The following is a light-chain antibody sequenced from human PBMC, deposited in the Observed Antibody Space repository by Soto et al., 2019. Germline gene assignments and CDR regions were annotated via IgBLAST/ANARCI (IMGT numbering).Light chain of an antibody. CDR2: SAS. J-gene: IGKJ3*01. CDR3: QQLSTYPLA. V-gene: IGKV1-9*01. Sequence: DIQLTQSPSFLSASVGDRVTITCRASQGISSYLAWYQQKPGKAPKLLIYSASTLQSGVPARFSGSGSGTEFTLTISILQPEDFATYYCQQLSTYPLAFGPGTKVDI. CDR1: QGISSY.